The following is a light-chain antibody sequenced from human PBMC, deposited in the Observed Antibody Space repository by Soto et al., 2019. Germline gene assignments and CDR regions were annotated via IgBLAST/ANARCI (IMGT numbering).Light chain of an antibody. CDR3: SSYTSSRGV. CDR1: SSDVGGYNY. J-gene: IGLJ1*01. V-gene: IGLV2-14*01. Sequence: QSALTQPASVSGSTGQSITISCTGTSSDVGGYNYVSWYQQHPGKAPKLMIYDVSNRPSGVSNRFSGSKSGNTASLTISGLQSEDEADYYCSSYTSSRGVFGTGTKLTVL. CDR2: DVS.